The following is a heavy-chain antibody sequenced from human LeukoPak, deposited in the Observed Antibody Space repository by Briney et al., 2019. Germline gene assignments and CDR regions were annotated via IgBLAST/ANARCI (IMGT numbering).Heavy chain of an antibody. Sequence: PGGSLRLSCAASGFTFSSYGMHWVRQAPGKGLEWVAVISHDGSNKYYADSVKGRFTISRDNSKNTLYLQMNSLGVEDTAVYYCAKERWEQLGRWFDYWGQGTLVTVSS. V-gene: IGHV3-30*19. D-gene: IGHD6-6*01. CDR2: ISHDGSNK. J-gene: IGHJ4*02. CDR1: GFTFSSYG. CDR3: AKERWEQLGRWFDY.